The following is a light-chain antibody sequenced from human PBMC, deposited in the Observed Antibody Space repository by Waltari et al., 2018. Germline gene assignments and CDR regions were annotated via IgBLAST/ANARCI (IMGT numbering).Light chain of an antibody. V-gene: IGLV2-11*01. Sequence: YQKHPSKAPRLFIYAGHQRPSDVPDRFSGSKYCDTASRTSSGLQAEDEADYYSDSYAGSYTLYVFGTETDVTVL. J-gene: IGLJ1*01. CDR2: AGH. CDR3: DSYAGSYTLYV.